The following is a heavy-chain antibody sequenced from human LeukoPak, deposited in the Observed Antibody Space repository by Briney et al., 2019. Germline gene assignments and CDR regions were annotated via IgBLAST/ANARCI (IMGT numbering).Heavy chain of an antibody. CDR2: ISGSGGST. D-gene: IGHD3-10*01. CDR1: GFTFSSYA. J-gene: IGHJ4*02. Sequence: GGSLRLSCAASGFTFSSYAMSWVRQAPGKGLEWVSAISGSGGSTYYADSVKGRLTISRDNSKNTLYLQMNSLRAEDTAVYYCARGGLQVWFGDSLDYWGQGTLVTVSS. CDR3: ARGGLQVWFGDSLDY. V-gene: IGHV3-23*01.